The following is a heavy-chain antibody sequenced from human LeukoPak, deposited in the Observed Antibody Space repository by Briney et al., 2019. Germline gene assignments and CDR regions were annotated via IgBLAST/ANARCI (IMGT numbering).Heavy chain of an antibody. V-gene: IGHV6-1*01. D-gene: IGHD3-22*01. CDR2: TYYRSRWYN. Sequence: SQTFSLTCAISGDSVSSNSVTWNWIRQSPSRGLEWLGRTYYRSRWYNDYAVSVKSRVTINPDTSKNQFSPQLNSVTPEDTAVYYCARPSYYYADYWGQGTLVTVSS. CDR1: GDSVSSNSVT. CDR3: ARPSYYYADY. J-gene: IGHJ4*02.